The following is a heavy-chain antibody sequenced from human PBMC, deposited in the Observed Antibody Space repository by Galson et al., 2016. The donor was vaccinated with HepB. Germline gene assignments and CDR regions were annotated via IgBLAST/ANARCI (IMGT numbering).Heavy chain of an antibody. V-gene: IGHV3-9*01. D-gene: IGHD3-10*01. J-gene: IGHJ4*02. CDR3: ARDAHGSGTYYDG. CDR1: GFTFDDYG. CDR2: ISWNSGSI. Sequence: SLRLSCAASGFTFDDYGMNWVRQAPGKGLEWVSSISWNSGSIEYADSVRSRFTISRDNAKNSLYLQMNSLRPEDTAFYYCARDAHGSGTYYDGWGQGTLVTVSS.